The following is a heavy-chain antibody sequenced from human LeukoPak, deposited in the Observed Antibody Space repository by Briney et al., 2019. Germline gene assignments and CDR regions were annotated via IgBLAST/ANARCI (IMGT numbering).Heavy chain of an antibody. D-gene: IGHD3-22*01. CDR3: ARASYYYDSGRAFDI. CDR1: GGSISSYY. Sequence: SETLSLTCTVSGGSISSYYWSWIRQPPGKGLEWIGYIYYSGSTNYNPSLKSRVTISVDTSKNQFSLKLSSVTAADTAVYYCARASYYYDSGRAFDIWGQGTMVTVSS. CDR2: IYYSGST. V-gene: IGHV4-59*01. J-gene: IGHJ3*02.